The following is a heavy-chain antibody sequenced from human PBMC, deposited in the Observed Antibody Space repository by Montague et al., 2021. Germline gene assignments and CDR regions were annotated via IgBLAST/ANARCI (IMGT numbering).Heavy chain of an antibody. CDR1: GGSISSYY. D-gene: IGHD6-19*01. J-gene: IGHJ6*02. Sequence: SETLSLTCTVSGGSISSYYWSWIRQPPGKGLEWIGYFYNSGRTNYNPSLKSRVTISVDTSKNQFSLRLSSVTAADTAVYYCARDVYSSGWSGYGMDVWGQGTTVTVSS. V-gene: IGHV4-59*01. CDR2: FYNSGRT. CDR3: ARDVYSSGWSGYGMDV.